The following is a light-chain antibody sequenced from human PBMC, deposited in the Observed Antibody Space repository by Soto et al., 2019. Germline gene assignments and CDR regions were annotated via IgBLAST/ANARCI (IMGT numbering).Light chain of an antibody. CDR1: QGVTTN. J-gene: IGKJ1*01. Sequence: EIVMTQSPASLSVSPGERLTLSCRAGQGVTTNFAWYQQKSGQSPRLLIYDASNRATGIPARLSGSGSGTDFTLTISSLEPEYFAVYYCQQYGSSGTFGQGTKVDIK. CDR3: QQYGSSGT. CDR2: DAS. V-gene: IGKV3D-11*03.